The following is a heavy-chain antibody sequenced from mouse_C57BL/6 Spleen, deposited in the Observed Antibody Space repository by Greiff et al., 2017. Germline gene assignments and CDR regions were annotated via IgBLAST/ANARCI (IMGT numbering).Heavy chain of an antibody. CDR1: GFTFSDYG. Sequence: EVHLVESGGGLVKPGGSLKLSCAASGFTFSDYGMHWVRQAPEKGLEWVAYISSGSSTIYYADTVKGRFTISRDNAKNTLFLQMTSLRSEDTAMYYCAGGYGNYVRPLDYWGQGTTLTVSS. D-gene: IGHD2-1*01. V-gene: IGHV5-17*01. CDR2: ISSGSSTI. CDR3: AGGYGNYVRPLDY. J-gene: IGHJ2*01.